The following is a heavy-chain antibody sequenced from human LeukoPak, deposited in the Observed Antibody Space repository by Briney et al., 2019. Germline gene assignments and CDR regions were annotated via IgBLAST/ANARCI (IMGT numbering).Heavy chain of an antibody. V-gene: IGHV3-23*01. CDR2: FSASGGST. D-gene: IGHD6-13*01. J-gene: IGHJ1*01. Sequence: GGSLRLSCAASGFSFSSYTMSWVRQAPGKGLEWVSAFSASGGSTYYADSVKGRFTISRDNSKNTLYLQMNSLRAEDTAVYYCARDKSIAAAGPAEYFQHWGQGTLVTVPS. CDR3: ARDKSIAAAGPAEYFQH. CDR1: GFSFSSYT.